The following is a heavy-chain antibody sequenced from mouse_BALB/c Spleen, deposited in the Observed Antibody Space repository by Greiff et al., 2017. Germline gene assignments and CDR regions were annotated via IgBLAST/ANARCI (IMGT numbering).Heavy chain of an antibody. V-gene: IGHV3-2*02. CDR2: ISYSGST. CDR3: ASGGYHFDD. D-gene: IGHD1-2*01. CDR1: GYSITSDYA. J-gene: IGHJ2*01. Sequence: VQLQQSGPGLVKPSQSLSLTCTVTGYSITSDYAWNWIRQFPGNKLEWLGYISYSGSTSYNPSLKSRISITRDTYKNQFFLQLNSVTTVDNATYYCASGGYHFDDWGQGTTLTVSS.